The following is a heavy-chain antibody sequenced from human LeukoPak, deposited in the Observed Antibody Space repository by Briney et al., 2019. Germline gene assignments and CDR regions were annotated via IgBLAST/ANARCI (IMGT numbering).Heavy chain of an antibody. CDR1: GFTFSSYW. J-gene: IGHJ4*02. V-gene: IGHV3-74*01. CDR2: INSDGSTT. Sequence: GGSLRLSCGASGFTFSSYWMHWVRQAPGKGLVWISRINSDGSTTSYADSVKGRFTISRDNAKNTLYLQMNSLRAEDTAVYYCAKDRKTTVYSLFDYWGQGTLVTVSS. CDR3: AKDRKTTVYSLFDY. D-gene: IGHD4-17*01.